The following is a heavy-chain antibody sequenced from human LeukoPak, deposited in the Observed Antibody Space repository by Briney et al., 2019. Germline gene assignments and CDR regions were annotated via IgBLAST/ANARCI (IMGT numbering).Heavy chain of an antibody. CDR3: ARGRRGYRTELDS. D-gene: IGHD3-22*01. Sequence: SETLSLTCIVSGDSPASGYYGGWIRQAPGKGLEWIGSIYQSGTTYYNPSLKSRVTISKDTSKNQFSRRLTSVTDADTALYYCARGRRGYRTELDSWGQGTLVTVSS. CDR2: IYQSGTT. J-gene: IGHJ4*02. V-gene: IGHV4-38-2*02. CDR1: GDSPASGYY.